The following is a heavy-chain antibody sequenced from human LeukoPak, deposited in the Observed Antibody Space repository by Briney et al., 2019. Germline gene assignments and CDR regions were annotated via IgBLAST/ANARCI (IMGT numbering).Heavy chain of an antibody. Sequence: GGSLRLSCAASGFTFSSYSMSWVRQAPGKGLEWVSSISGRGDKTYYADFVKGRLTISRDNSKNTLYLQMNSLRAEDTAVYYCAKAPYDILTGYYTPGYYYYGMDVWGQGTTVTVSS. D-gene: IGHD3-9*01. CDR3: AKAPYDILTGYYTPGYYYYGMDV. V-gene: IGHV3-23*01. CDR1: GFTFSSYS. CDR2: ISGRGDKT. J-gene: IGHJ6*02.